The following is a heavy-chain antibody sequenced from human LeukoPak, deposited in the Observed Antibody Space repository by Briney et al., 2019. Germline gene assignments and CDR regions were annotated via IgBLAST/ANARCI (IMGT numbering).Heavy chain of an antibody. CDR1: GFTVSSNY. D-gene: IGHD2-8*01. V-gene: IGHV3-53*01. CDR2: IYSGGST. Sequence: PGGSLRLSCAVSGFTVSSNYMSWVRQAPGKGLEWVSVIYSGGSTYYADSVKGRFTISRDNSKNTLYLQMNSLRAEDTAVYYCARGRSQMVYWGQGTLVTVSS. CDR3: ARGRSQMVY. J-gene: IGHJ4*02.